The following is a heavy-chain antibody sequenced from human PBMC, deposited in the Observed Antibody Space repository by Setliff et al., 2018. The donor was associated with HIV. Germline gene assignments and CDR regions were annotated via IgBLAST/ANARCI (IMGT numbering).Heavy chain of an antibody. CDR1: GYTFIDYG. CDR3: VREIEHQRVVALGF. J-gene: IGHJ4*02. V-gene: IGHV1-18*01. CDR2: ISAYNGNT. D-gene: IGHD2-2*01. Sequence: ASVKVSCKASGYTFIDYGISWVRQAPGQGLEWMGWISAYNGNTHFAQKFQGRVTLTRGISTTTAYMDLKSLRFDDTAVYYCVREIEHQRVVALGFWGQGTLVTVSS.